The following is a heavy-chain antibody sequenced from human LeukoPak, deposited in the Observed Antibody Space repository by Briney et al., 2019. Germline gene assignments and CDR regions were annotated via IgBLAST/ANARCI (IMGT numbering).Heavy chain of an antibody. Sequence: GGSLRLSCAASGFTFSSYAMSWVRQAPGKGLEWVANIKEDGSETNYVDSVKGRFTISRDNAKNSLFLQMNSLRGDDTAIYYCARHLAGDSLYRHFDYWGQGTLVTVSS. CDR2: IKEDGSET. V-gene: IGHV3-7*04. J-gene: IGHJ4*02. D-gene: IGHD5/OR15-5a*01. CDR1: GFTFSSYA. CDR3: ARHLAGDSLYRHFDY.